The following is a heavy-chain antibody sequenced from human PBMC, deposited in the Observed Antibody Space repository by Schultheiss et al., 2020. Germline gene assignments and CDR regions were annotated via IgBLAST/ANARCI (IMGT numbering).Heavy chain of an antibody. Sequence: SETLSLTCTVSGGSISSSSYYWGWIRQPPGKGLEWIGSIYYSGNTYYNPSLKSRVTISVDTSKNQFSLKLSSVTAADTAVYYCARDPSSGWYDAFDIWGQGTMVTVSS. D-gene: IGHD6-19*01. J-gene: IGHJ3*02. V-gene: IGHV4-39*07. CDR3: ARDPSSGWYDAFDI. CDR2: IYYSGNT. CDR1: GGSISSSSYY.